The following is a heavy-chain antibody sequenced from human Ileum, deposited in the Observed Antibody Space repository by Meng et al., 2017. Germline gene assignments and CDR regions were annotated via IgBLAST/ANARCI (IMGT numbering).Heavy chain of an antibody. V-gene: IGHV1-69*02. CDR1: GGTFKNYT. CDR2: IIPVIGIA. Sequence: QVRLLQSGLEVQKPGPSVRFSCKTSGGTFKNYTLAWVRQAPGQGLEWMGRIIPVIGIADHAQNYRGRVTITAEITANTAYMELSSLSSKDTAVYYCARGKNLDYWGQGTLVTVSS. CDR3: ARGKNLDY. J-gene: IGHJ4*02.